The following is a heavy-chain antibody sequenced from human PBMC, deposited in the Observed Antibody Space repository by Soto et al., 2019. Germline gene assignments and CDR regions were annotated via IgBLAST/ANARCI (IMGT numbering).Heavy chain of an antibody. V-gene: IGHV3-11*01. J-gene: IGHJ4*02. CDR1: GFTFSDYY. CDR2: ISGSGSTI. Sequence: GGSLRLSCAASGFTFSDYYMSWIRQAPGKGLEWVSYISGSGSTIYYADSVKGRFTISRDNAKNSLYLQMNSLRAEDTAVYYCARGKEVGYCSSTSCYTFDYWGQGALVTVSS. D-gene: IGHD2-2*02. CDR3: ARGKEVGYCSSTSCYTFDY.